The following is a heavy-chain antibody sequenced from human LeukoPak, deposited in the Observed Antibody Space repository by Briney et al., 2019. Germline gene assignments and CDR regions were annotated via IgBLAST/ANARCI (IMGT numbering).Heavy chain of an antibody. CDR3: ARDYGDYISWFDP. D-gene: IGHD4-17*01. V-gene: IGHV5-51*01. J-gene: IGHJ5*02. CDR2: IYPGDSDT. CDR1: GYSFTSYW. Sequence: PGESLKISCKGSGYSFTSYWIGWVRQLPGEGLEWMGIIYPGDSDTRYSPSFQGQVTISADKSISTAYLQWSSLKASDTAMYYCARDYGDYISWFDPWGQGTLVTVSS.